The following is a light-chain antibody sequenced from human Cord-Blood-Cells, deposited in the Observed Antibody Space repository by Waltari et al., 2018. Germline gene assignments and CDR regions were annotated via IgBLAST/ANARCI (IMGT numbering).Light chain of an antibody. CDR3: NSRDSSGNHVV. CDR1: RLRSHY. Sequence: SSELTQDPAVSVALGQTVSITCQGDRLRSHYSSWYQHKPGQAPVLVIYGKNNRPSGIPDRFSGSSSGNTASLTITGAQAEDEADYYCNSRDSSGNHVVFGGGTKLTVL. CDR2: GKN. V-gene: IGLV3-19*01. J-gene: IGLJ2*01.